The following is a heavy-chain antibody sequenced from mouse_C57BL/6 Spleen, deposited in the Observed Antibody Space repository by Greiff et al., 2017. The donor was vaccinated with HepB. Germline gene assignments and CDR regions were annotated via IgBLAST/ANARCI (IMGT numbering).Heavy chain of an antibody. CDR2: INYDGSST. CDR3: ARDGGSNYVGGYFDV. CDR1: GFTFSDYY. Sequence: EVQLQESEGGLVQPGRSMKLSCTASGFTFSDYYMAWVRQVPEKGLEWVANINYDGSSTYYLDSLKSRFIISRDNAKNILYLQMSSLKSEDTATYYCARDGGSNYVGGYFDVWGTGTTVTVSS. D-gene: IGHD2-5*01. J-gene: IGHJ1*03. V-gene: IGHV5-16*01.